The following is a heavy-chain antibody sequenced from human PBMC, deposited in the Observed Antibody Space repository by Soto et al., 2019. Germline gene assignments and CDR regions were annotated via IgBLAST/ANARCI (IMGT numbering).Heavy chain of an antibody. CDR2: IIPIFGTA. CDR1: GGTFSSYA. CDR3: AGDPRYIGSSTRGAKDPYDYYYGMDV. D-gene: IGHD2-2*01. J-gene: IGHJ6*02. Sequence: GASVKVSCKASGGTFSSYAISWVRQAPGQGLEWMGGIIPIFGTANYAQKFQGRVTITADESTSTAYMELSSLRSEDTAVYYCAGDPRYIGSSTRGAKDPYDYYYGMDVWGQGTTVTVSS. V-gene: IGHV1-69*13.